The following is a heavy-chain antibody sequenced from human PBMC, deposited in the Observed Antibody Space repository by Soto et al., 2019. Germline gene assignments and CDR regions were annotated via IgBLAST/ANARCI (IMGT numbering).Heavy chain of an antibody. CDR3: ARESRSSVRFDY. J-gene: IGHJ4*02. Sequence: QVQLQESGPGLVKPSQTLSLTCTVSGGSISSGGYYWSWIRQHPGKGLEWIGYIYYSGSTYYNPSLKSLVTISVYTSKNQFSLKLSSVTAADTAVYYCARESRSSVRFDYWGQGTLVTVSS. CDR1: GGSISSGGYY. CDR2: IYYSGST. V-gene: IGHV4-31*01. D-gene: IGHD6-6*01.